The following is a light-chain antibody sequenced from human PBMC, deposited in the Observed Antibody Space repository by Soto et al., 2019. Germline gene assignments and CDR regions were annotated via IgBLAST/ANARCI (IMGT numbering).Light chain of an antibody. CDR3: QQYGSSRT. Sequence: EIVLTQSPGTLSLSPGERATLSCRASQTISSNYLAWYQQKPGQAPRLFIYGASRRATGIPDRFSGSGSGTDFTLTISRLQPEDFALYYCQQYGSSRTFGGGTKVEIK. J-gene: IGKJ4*01. CDR2: GAS. V-gene: IGKV3-20*01. CDR1: QTISSNY.